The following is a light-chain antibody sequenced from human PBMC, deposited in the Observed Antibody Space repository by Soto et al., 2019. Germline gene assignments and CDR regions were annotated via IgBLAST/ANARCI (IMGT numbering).Light chain of an antibody. CDR3: QQYGSTFPYT. Sequence: EIVLTQSPGTLSLSPGERVTLSCRASQSVDSSSLAWYQQKPGQAPRLLIYDALTRATGIPDRFSGSGSGKHFTLTISRLEPEDFAVYYCQQYGSTFPYTFGQGTKLEIK. V-gene: IGKV3-20*01. CDR1: QSVDSSS. J-gene: IGKJ2*01. CDR2: DAL.